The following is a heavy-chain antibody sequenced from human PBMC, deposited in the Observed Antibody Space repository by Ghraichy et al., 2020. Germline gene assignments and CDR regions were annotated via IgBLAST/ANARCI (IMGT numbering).Heavy chain of an antibody. J-gene: IGHJ3*01. CDR2: SYYRSKWFY. Sequence: SQTLSLTCAISGDSVSSNSAAWNWIRQSPSGRLEWLGRSYYRSKWFYDYGTSVKGRITINPVTSKNQFSLQLTSVSPDDTALYYCTTSAGGALAGSDAFDVWGQGTIVIVTS. D-gene: IGHD6-19*01. CDR3: TTSAGGALAGSDAFDV. CDR1: GDSVSSNSAA. V-gene: IGHV6-1*01.